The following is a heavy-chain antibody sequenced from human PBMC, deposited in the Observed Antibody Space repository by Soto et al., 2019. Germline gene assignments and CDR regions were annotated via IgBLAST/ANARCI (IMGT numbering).Heavy chain of an antibody. D-gene: IGHD3-16*01. CDR3: VMVDNYVTPTPQDV. Sequence: QVQLVQSGDEVKKPGASVKVSCKASGYIFVNSGIAWVRQAPGQGREWMGWISPYTGNTHSASKVQGRLPMTTDTSTSTAYMDLGSRTSDDTAVYYCVMVDNYVTPTPQDVWGQGTTVTVSS. CDR1: GYIFVNSG. CDR2: ISPYTGNT. J-gene: IGHJ6*02. V-gene: IGHV1-18*01.